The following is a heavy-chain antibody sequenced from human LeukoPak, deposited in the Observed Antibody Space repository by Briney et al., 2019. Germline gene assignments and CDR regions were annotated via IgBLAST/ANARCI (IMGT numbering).Heavy chain of an antibody. D-gene: IGHD1-26*01. CDR2: LYSGGMT. CDR1: GFTVNNYY. Sequence: GGSLRLSCAASGFTVNNYYMTWVRQAPGKGLECVSILYSGGMTYYADSVKGRFTISTDTSKNTVNLQMNSLRAEDTAIYYCARMFGGNYYGYYFDYWGQGSMLNISS. J-gene: IGHJ4*02. CDR3: ARMFGGNYYGYYFDY. V-gene: IGHV3-53*01.